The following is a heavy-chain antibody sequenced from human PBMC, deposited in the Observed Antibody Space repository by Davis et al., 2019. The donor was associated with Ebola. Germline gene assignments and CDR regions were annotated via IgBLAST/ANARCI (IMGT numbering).Heavy chain of an antibody. D-gene: IGHD5-24*01. J-gene: IGHJ4*02. CDR2: IKPDGSAE. Sequence: GESLKISCAASGFTFRGYWILWVRQRPGKGLELVANIKPDGSAEYYVDSVKGRFTISRDNAKDSLYLQMNSLRVEDTAIYYCTRADWREGPADGAYWGQGTLVTVS. V-gene: IGHV3-7*01. CDR1: GFTFRGYW. CDR3: TRADWREGPADGAY.